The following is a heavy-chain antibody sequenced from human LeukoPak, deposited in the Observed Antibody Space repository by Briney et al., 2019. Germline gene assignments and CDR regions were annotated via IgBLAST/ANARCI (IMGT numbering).Heavy chain of an antibody. CDR1: GGSISSFY. CDR3: TRAPRKAWFDP. Sequence: SETLSLTCSVSGGSISSFYCSWIRQPPGKGLEWIGYTSYSGNTNYNPSLKSRVTMSVDTSRKQFSLRLTSVTAADTDVYYCTRAPRKAWFDPWGQGTLVTVSS. CDR2: TSYSGNT. V-gene: IGHV4-59*01. J-gene: IGHJ5*02. D-gene: IGHD1-14*01.